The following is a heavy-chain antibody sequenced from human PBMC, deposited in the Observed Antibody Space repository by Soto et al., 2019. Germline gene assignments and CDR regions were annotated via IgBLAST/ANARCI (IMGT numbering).Heavy chain of an antibody. V-gene: IGHV4-59*01. CDR1: GGSISSYY. Sequence: PSETLSLTCTVSGGSISSYYWSWIRQPPGKGLEWIGYIYYSGSTNYNPSLKSRVTISVDTSKNQFSLKLSSVTAADTAVYYCARFREKALYSSSSHYFDYWGQGTLVTVSS. J-gene: IGHJ4*02. CDR3: ARFREKALYSSSSHYFDY. CDR2: IYYSGST. D-gene: IGHD6-6*01.